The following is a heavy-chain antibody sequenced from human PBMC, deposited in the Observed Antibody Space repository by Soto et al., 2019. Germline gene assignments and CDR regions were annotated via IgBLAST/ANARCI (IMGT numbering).Heavy chain of an antibody. J-gene: IGHJ6*02. Sequence: SQTLSLTCAISGDSVSSNSAAWNWIRQSPSRGLEWLGRTYYRSKWYNDYAVSVKSRITINPDTSKNQFSLQLNSVTPEDTAVYYCARDPRYNWNFYYYYYGMDVWGQGTTVTVSS. V-gene: IGHV6-1*01. D-gene: IGHD1-7*01. CDR3: ARDPRYNWNFYYYYYGMDV. CDR2: TYYRSKWYN. CDR1: GDSVSSNSAA.